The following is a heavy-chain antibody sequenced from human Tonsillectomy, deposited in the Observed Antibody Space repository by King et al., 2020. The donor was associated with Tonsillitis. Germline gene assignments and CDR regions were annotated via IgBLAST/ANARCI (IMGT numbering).Heavy chain of an antibody. CDR2: IYNSGST. CDR1: GGSFSSSY. CDR3: ARLADSGYIDLKGSFDI. D-gene: IGHD3-22*01. V-gene: IGHV4-59*01. Sequence: QLQESGPGLVRPSETLSLTCTVSGGSFSSSYWSWIRQPPGRGLEWIGYIYNSGSTSYNPSLKSQVTISMDTSKNQFSLKLSSVTAADAAVYYCARLADSGYIDLKGSFDIWGQGTMVTVSS. J-gene: IGHJ3*02.